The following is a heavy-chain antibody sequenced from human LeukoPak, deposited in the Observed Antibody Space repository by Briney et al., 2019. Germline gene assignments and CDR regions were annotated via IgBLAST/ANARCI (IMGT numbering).Heavy chain of an antibody. CDR2: ISYDGSKT. Sequence: GRSLRLSCAASGLTFSSYAMQWVRQAPGRGREWVAVISYDGSKTYYADSVKGRFTISRDNSKNTLYLQMNSLRSEDTAVYYCARAPIAAAVNGGYYFDYWGQGTLVTVSS. CDR1: GLTFSSYA. CDR3: ARAPIAAAVNGGYYFDY. J-gene: IGHJ4*02. D-gene: IGHD6-13*01. V-gene: IGHV3-30-3*01.